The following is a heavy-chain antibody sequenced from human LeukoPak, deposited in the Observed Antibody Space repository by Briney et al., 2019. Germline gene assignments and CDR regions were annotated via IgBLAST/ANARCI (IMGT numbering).Heavy chain of an antibody. J-gene: IGHJ5*02. CDR2: IYYSGST. Sequence: PSETLSLTCTVSGGSISSSSYYWGWIRQPPGKGLEWTGSIYYSGSTYYNPSLKTRVTVSLDTSKNQCSLNLISVTAADTAVYYCARSPQGTATTANWLDPWGQGTLVTVSS. CDR3: ARSPQGTATTANWLDP. V-gene: IGHV4-39*07. D-gene: IGHD4-17*01. CDR1: GGSISSSSYY.